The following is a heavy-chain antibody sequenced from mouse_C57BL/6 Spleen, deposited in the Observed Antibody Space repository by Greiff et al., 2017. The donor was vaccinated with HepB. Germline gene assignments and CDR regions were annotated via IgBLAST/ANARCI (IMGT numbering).Heavy chain of an antibody. CDR2: IYPRSGNT. CDR3: ATSPLYYGSSYDYFDY. D-gene: IGHD1-1*01. CDR1: GYTFTSYG. J-gene: IGHJ2*01. V-gene: IGHV1-81*01. Sequence: QVQLQQSGAELARPGASVKLSCKASGYTFTSYGISWVKQSTGQGLEWIGEIYPRSGNTYYNEKFKGKATLTADKSSSTAYMELSSLTSEDSAVYFCATSPLYYGSSYDYFDYWGQGTTLTVSS.